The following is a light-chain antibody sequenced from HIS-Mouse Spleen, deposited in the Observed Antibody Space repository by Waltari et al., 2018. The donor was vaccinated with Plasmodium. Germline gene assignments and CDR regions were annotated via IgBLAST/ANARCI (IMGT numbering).Light chain of an antibody. CDR1: QSVSIN. Sequence: DIVMTQSPATLSVSPGERATLSCSASQSVSINLAWYQQKPDQAPRLLSDGAATRATGIPARFSGSGSGTEFTLTISSLQSEDFAVYYCQQYNNWSFTFGPGTKVDIK. V-gene: IGKV3-15*01. CDR3: QQYNNWSFT. J-gene: IGKJ3*01. CDR2: GAA.